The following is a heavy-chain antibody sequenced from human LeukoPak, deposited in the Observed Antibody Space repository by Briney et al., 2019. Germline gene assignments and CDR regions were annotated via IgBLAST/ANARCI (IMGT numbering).Heavy chain of an antibody. CDR1: GSSFTSYW. Sequence: SGASLKISCKSSGSSFTSYWISWVRQLPGKGLEWMGIIYPGDSDTRYSPSFQGQVTISADKSINTAYLQWSSLKASDTAIYYCARRGEAMDPFDYWGQGTLVTVSS. CDR2: IYPGDSDT. D-gene: IGHD5-18*01. J-gene: IGHJ4*02. V-gene: IGHV5-51*01. CDR3: ARRGEAMDPFDY.